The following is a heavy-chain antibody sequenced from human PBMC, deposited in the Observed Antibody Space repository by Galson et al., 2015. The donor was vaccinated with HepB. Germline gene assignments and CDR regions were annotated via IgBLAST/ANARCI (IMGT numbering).Heavy chain of an antibody. Sequence: SLRLSCAASGFTFSSYSMHWVRQAPGKGLEYVSAISSNGSSTYYADSVKGRFTISRDNSKNTLYLQMSSLRAEDTAVYYCVKGDEVRGDQGILDYCGQGTLVTVSS. J-gene: IGHJ4*02. CDR1: GFTFSSYS. CDR3: VKGDEVRGDQGILDY. CDR2: ISSNGSST. V-gene: IGHV3-64D*06. D-gene: IGHD3-10*01.